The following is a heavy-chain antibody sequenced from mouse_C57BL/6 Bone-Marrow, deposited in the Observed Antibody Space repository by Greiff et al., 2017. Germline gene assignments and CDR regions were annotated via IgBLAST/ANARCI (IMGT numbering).Heavy chain of an antibody. CDR1: GFTFSSYG. Sequence: EVQLVESGGDLVKPGGSLKLSCAASGFTFSSYGMSWVRQTPDKRLEWVATISSGGSYTYYPDSVKGRFTISRDNAKNTLYLQMSSLKSEDTAMYYCARQTGLYVNYRFAYWGQGTLVTVSA. V-gene: IGHV5-6*01. CDR3: ARQTGLYVNYRFAY. D-gene: IGHD2-1*01. CDR2: ISSGGSYT. J-gene: IGHJ3*01.